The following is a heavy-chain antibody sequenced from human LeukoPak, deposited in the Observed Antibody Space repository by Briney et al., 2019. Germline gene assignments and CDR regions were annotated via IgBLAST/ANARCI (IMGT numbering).Heavy chain of an antibody. CDR3: ASLVGVVPADNWFDP. CDR1: GGTFSSYA. D-gene: IGHD2-2*01. J-gene: IGHJ5*02. CDR2: IIPIFGPA. V-gene: IGHV1-69*13. Sequence: SVKVSCKASGGTFSSYAISWVRQAPGQGLEWMGGIIPIFGPADYAQKFQGRVTITADESTSTAYMELSSLRSEDTAVYYCASLVGVVPADNWFDPWGQGTLVTVSS.